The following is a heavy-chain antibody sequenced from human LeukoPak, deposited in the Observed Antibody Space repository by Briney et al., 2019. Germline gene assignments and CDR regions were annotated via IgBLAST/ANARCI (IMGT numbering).Heavy chain of an antibody. Sequence: GGSLRLSCAASGFNFNGFRMNWVRQAPGKGLEWVSSISSSSSYIYYADSVKGRFTISRDNAKNSLYLQMNSLRAEDTAVYYCARDGKGGYGKRIHDYFDYWGQGTLVTVSS. D-gene: IGHD6-25*01. CDR2: ISSSSSYI. J-gene: IGHJ4*02. V-gene: IGHV3-21*01. CDR1: GFNFNGFR. CDR3: ARDGKGGYGKRIHDYFDY.